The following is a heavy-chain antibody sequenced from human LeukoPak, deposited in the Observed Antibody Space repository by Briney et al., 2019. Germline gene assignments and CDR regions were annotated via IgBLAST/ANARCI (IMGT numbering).Heavy chain of an antibody. J-gene: IGHJ4*02. CDR1: GGSISSGGYS. Sequence: SQTLSLTCAVSGGSISSGGYSWSWIRQPPGKGLEWIGYIYHSGSTYYNPSLKSRVTISVDRSKNQFSLKLTSVTAADTAVYYCATLGEYYDSSGYYYNWGQGTLVTVSS. CDR3: ATLGEYYDSSGYYYN. D-gene: IGHD3-22*01. V-gene: IGHV4-30-2*01. CDR2: IYHSGST.